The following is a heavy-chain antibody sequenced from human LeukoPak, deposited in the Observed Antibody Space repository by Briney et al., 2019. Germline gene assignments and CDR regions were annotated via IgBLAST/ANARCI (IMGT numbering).Heavy chain of an antibody. Sequence: APVKVSCKASGYTFTSYGISWVRQAPGQGLEWMGWISAYNGNTNYAQKLQGRVTMTTDTSTSTANMELRSLRSDDTAVYYCARDPLLPIAAAGTGFYYYFYMDVWGKGTTVTVSS. CDR2: ISAYNGNT. J-gene: IGHJ6*03. D-gene: IGHD6-13*01. CDR1: GYTFTSYG. V-gene: IGHV1-18*01. CDR3: ARDPLLPIAAAGTGFYYYFYMDV.